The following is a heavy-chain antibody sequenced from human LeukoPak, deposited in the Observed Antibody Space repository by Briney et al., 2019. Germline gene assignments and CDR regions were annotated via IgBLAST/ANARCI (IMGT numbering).Heavy chain of an antibody. CDR2: IYYSGTT. Sequence: PSETLSLTCTVSGGSISSSSDYCGWIRQPPGKGLEWIGNIYYSGTTCYNPSLKSRVTISVDTSKNQFSLKLTSVTAADTAVYYCARPYGGNPGYFDYWGQGTLVTVSS. CDR3: ARPYGGNPGYFDY. V-gene: IGHV4-39*01. CDR1: GGSISSSSDY. D-gene: IGHD4-23*01. J-gene: IGHJ4*02.